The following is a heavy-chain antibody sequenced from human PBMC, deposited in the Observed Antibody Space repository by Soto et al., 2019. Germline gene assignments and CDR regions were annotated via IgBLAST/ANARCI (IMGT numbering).Heavy chain of an antibody. D-gene: IGHD3-3*01. CDR2: INPRGAST. V-gene: IGHV1-46*02. CDR3: ARGLEPRPGMVWNGYQNWFDP. CDR1: GYTFNTYY. Sequence: ASVKVSCKASGYTFNTYYIHWVRQAPGQGLEWMGIINPRGASTGYAQNFQGRVTVTRDTSTSTVYMELSSLRSEDTAVYYCARGLEPRPGMVWNGYQNWFDPWGQGTLVTVSS. J-gene: IGHJ5*02.